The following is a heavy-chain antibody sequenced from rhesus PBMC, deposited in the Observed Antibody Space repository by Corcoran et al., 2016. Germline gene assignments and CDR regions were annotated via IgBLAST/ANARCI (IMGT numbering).Heavy chain of an antibody. CDR1: GGSFSSDW. Sequence: QVQLQESGPGLVKPSETLSLTCAVSGGSFSSDWWSWIRQPPGKGLEWIGEIKGNSANTHSTPSLKSRVTISKDASKNQFSLKLSSVTAADTAVYYCASLYYALDYWGQGVLVTVSS. J-gene: IGHJ4*01. CDR3: ASLYYALDY. CDR2: IKGNSANT. V-gene: IGHV4-80*01. D-gene: IGHD2-2*01.